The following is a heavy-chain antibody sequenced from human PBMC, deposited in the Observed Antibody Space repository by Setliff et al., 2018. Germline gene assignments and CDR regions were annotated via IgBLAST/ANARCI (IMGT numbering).Heavy chain of an antibody. CDR1: GGSIGPHY. D-gene: IGHD3-10*01. CDR2: IFYSDTA. CDR3: ARDRATVIRGVTSFFYYYMDV. V-gene: IGHV4-59*11. J-gene: IGHJ6*03. Sequence: PSETLSLTCTVSGGSIGPHYWSWIRQAPGKGLEWIGHIFYSDTAKYNPSLESRAAISVDSSKNQFSPKLRSVTAADTAVYYCARDRATVIRGVTSFFYYYMDVWGGGTTVTVSS.